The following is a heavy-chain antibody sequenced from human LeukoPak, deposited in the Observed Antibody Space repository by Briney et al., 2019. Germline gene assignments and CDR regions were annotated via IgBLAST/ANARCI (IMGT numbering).Heavy chain of an antibody. D-gene: IGHD6-13*01. V-gene: IGHV4-61*01. CDR1: GGSISSSSYY. CDR2: IYYSGST. J-gene: IGHJ4*02. CDR3: ARAAAGLLFDY. Sequence: PSETLSLTCTVSGGSISSSSYYWSWIRQPPGKGLEWIGYIYYSGSTNYNPSLKSRVTISVDTSKNQFSLKLSSVTAADTAVYYCARAAAGLLFDYWGQGTLVTVSS.